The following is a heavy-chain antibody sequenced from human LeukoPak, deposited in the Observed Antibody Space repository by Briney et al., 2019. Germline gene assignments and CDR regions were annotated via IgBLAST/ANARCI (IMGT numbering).Heavy chain of an antibody. Sequence: SVKVSCKTSGGTFSSYAISWVRQAPGQGLEWMGRIIPILGIANYAQKLQGRVTMTTDTSTSAAYMELRSLRSDDTAVYYCARDAMMGKGIVVLPALRYWGQGTLVTVSS. J-gene: IGHJ4*02. CDR2: IIPILGIA. CDR1: GGTFSSYA. CDR3: ARDAMMGKGIVVLPALRY. V-gene: IGHV1-69*04. D-gene: IGHD2-2*01.